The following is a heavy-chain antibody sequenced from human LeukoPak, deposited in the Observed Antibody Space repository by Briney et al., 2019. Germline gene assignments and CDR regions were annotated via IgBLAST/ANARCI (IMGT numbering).Heavy chain of an antibody. CDR2: ISSSRSTI. V-gene: IGHV3-48*03. CDR3: ASGVGAVPIFDS. D-gene: IGHD1-26*01. J-gene: IGHJ4*02. CDR1: GFTFSSYE. Sequence: PGGSLRLSCAASGFTFSSYEMNWVRQAPGKGLDWVAYISSSRSTIYYADSVKGRFTISRDNAKNSLYLQMNNLRAEDTAVYYCASGVGAVPIFDSWGQGTLVTVSS.